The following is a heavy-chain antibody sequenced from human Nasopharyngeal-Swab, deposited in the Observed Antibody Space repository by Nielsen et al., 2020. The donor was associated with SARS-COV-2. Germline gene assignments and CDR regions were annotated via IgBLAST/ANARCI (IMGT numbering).Heavy chain of an antibody. J-gene: IGHJ4*02. V-gene: IGHV3-11*01. CDR3: ARVDTRAHRWSFDH. Sequence: GGSLRLSCEASGFTFDNYYMSWVRQAPGKGLEWVSYMSSTGVTKYYADSVKGRFTISRDNAKNSLFLQLDSLTAGDTAVYHCARVDTRAHRWSFDHWGQGTLVTVSS. CDR2: MSSTGVTK. CDR1: GFTFDNYY. D-gene: IGHD2-8*01.